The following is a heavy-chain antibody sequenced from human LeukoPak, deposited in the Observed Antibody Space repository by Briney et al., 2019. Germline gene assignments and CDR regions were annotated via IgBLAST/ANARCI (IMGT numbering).Heavy chain of an antibody. CDR1: GFTFSSYA. CDR2: ISGSGGST. D-gene: IGHD2-21*02. V-gene: IGHV3-23*01. Sequence: GGSLRLSCAASGFTFSSYAMGWVRQDPGKGLEWVSAISGSGGSTYYTDSVKGRFTISRDNSRRTWYLQMNSLRAEDTAVYYCARTCGGDCYGTFDYWGQGTLVTVSS. J-gene: IGHJ4*02. CDR3: ARTCGGDCYGTFDY.